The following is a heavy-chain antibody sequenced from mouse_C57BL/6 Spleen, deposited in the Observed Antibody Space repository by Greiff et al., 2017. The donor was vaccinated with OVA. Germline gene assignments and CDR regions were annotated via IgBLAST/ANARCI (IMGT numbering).Heavy chain of an antibody. CDR2: IDPEDGDT. V-gene: IGHV14-1*01. Sequence: EVQLKESGAELVRPGASVKLSCTASGFNIKDYYMHWVKQRPEQGLEWIGRIDPEDGDTEYAPKFQGKATMTADTSSNTVYMELSRLTSEDSAVYFCARHHAGLLRYFDVWGTGTTVTVSS. CDR3: ARHHAGLLRYFDV. J-gene: IGHJ1*03. CDR1: GFNIKDYY. D-gene: IGHD1-1*01.